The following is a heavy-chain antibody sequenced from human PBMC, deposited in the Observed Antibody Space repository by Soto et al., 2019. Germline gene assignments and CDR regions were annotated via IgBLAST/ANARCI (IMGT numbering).Heavy chain of an antibody. CDR1: GFIFSDYA. Sequence: QVQLVESGGGVVQPGRSLRLSCAASGFIFSDYAMHWVRQAPGKGLEWVAVISYSGDNKYYADSVRGRFAISRDNLKNTLDLQMNSLNPEDTAAYHCAKARHSTSWYGLEADFWGQGTLVTVSS. V-gene: IGHV3-30*09. D-gene: IGHD6-13*01. J-gene: IGHJ4*02. CDR2: ISYSGDNK. CDR3: AKARHSTSWYGLEADF.